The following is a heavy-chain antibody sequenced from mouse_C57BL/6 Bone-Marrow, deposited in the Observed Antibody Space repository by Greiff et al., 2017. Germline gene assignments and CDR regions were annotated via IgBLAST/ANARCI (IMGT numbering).Heavy chain of an antibody. D-gene: IGHD1-1*01. Sequence: EVQGVESGEGLVKPGGSLKLSCAASGFTFSSYALSWVRQTPEKRLEWVAYISSGGDYIYYADTVKGRFTISRDNARNTLYLQMSSLKSEATAMYYCTRVDYYGRVYWYFDVWGTGTTVTVSS. V-gene: IGHV5-9-1*02. CDR1: GFTFSSYA. J-gene: IGHJ1*03. CDR3: TRVDYYGRVYWYFDV. CDR2: ISSGGDYI.